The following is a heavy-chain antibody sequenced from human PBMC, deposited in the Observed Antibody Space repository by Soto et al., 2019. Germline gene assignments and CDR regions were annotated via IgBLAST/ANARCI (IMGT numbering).Heavy chain of an antibody. CDR2: IYYSGST. J-gene: IGHJ5*02. V-gene: IGHV4-34*09. Sequence: SEPLSLTCAVYGGSFSVYYWSWIRQPPGKGLEWIGYIYYSGSTYYNPSLKSRVTISVDTSKNQFSLKLSSVTAADTAVYYCARVRVTRNWFDPWGQGTLVTVSS. D-gene: IGHD4-4*01. CDR1: GGSFSVYY. CDR3: ARVRVTRNWFDP.